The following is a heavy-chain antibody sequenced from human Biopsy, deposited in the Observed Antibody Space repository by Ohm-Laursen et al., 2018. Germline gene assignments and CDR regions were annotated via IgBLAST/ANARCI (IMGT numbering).Heavy chain of an antibody. CDR1: GASVKTSGYF. Sequence: PSETLSLTCRVSGASVKTSGYFWAWIRQRPGKGLEWIGYISYNERTHYNPSLTSRLAISFDTSNNRISLQLRSVTAADTAVYFCARELVDMATLDYHFDRWGRGTLVTVSS. CDR2: ISYNERT. D-gene: IGHD5-24*01. J-gene: IGHJ4*02. CDR3: ARELVDMATLDYHFDR. V-gene: IGHV4-61*03.